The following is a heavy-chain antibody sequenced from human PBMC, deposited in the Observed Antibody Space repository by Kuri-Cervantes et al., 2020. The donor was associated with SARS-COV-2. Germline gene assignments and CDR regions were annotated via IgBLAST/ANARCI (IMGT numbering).Heavy chain of an antibody. Sequence: GESLKISCAASGFTFSSYAMHWVRQAPGKGLEWVAVISYDGSNKYYADSAKGRFTISRDNSKNTLYLQMNSLRAEDTAVYYCAKEYSGSWGYGYWGQGTLVTVSS. CDR3: AKEYSGSWGYGY. D-gene: IGHD1-26*01. CDR2: ISYDGSNK. J-gene: IGHJ4*02. CDR1: GFTFSSYA. V-gene: IGHV3-30*04.